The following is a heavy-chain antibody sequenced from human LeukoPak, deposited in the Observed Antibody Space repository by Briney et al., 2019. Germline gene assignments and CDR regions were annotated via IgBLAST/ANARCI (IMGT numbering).Heavy chain of an antibody. D-gene: IGHD1-26*01. CDR3: AKDRTYGRSYYGDFQH. Sequence: PGGSLRLSCAASGFTFSSYAMSWVRRAPGKGLEWVSAISGSGGSTYYADSVKGRFTISRDNSKNTLYLQMNSLIAEDTAVYYCAKDRTYGRSYYGDFQHWGQGTLVTVSS. V-gene: IGHV3-23*01. CDR2: ISGSGGST. J-gene: IGHJ1*01. CDR1: GFTFSSYA.